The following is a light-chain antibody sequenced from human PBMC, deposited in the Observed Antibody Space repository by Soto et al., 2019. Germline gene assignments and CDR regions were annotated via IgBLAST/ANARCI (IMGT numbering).Light chain of an antibody. Sequence: LVLTQSPSASASLGASVKLTCTLSSGHSTYAIAWHQHQAEKGPRYLMNLKSDGTHTKGDGIPDRFSGSSSGAERYLTISSLQSEDEADYYCQTWGTGFQVFGGGTKLTVL. CDR2: LKSDGTH. CDR3: QTWGTGFQV. V-gene: IGLV4-69*01. J-gene: IGLJ3*02. CDR1: SGHSTYA.